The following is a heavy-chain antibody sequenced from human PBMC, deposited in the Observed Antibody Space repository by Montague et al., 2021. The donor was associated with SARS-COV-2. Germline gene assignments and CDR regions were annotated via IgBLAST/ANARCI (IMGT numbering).Heavy chain of an antibody. CDR2: IYTSGST. CDR1: IGSISSGSYD. D-gene: IGHD6-25*01. J-gene: IGHJ5*02. Sequence: TLSLTCTVAIGSISSGSYDWSWIRQPAGKGLEWIGRIYTSGSTXYNPSLESRVTISVDTSKNQFSLKLSSVTAADTAVYYCARDGYSSGWNGLHWFDPWGQGTLVTVSS. V-gene: IGHV4-61*02. CDR3: ARDGYSSGWNGLHWFDP.